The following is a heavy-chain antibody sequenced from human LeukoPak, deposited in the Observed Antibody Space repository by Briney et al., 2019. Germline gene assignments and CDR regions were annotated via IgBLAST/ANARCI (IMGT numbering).Heavy chain of an antibody. Sequence: SETLSLTCTVSGGSISSYYWSWIRQPAGKGLEWIGYIYYSGSTNYNPSLKSRVTKSVDTSKNQFSLKLSSVTAADTAVYYCAKDSIAAAGTFSWVSWGQGTLVTVSS. CDR2: IYYSGST. J-gene: IGHJ4*02. CDR1: GGSISSYY. V-gene: IGHV4-59*01. CDR3: AKDSIAAAGTFSWVS. D-gene: IGHD6-13*01.